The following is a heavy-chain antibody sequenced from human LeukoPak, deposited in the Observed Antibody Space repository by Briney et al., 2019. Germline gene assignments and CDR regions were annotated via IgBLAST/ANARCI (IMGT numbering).Heavy chain of an antibody. J-gene: IGHJ4*02. D-gene: IGHD3-10*01. CDR2: INPNSGGT. CDR3: ARGREYYGSGSYFIPCDY. V-gene: IGHV1-2*02. CDR1: GYTFTGYY. Sequence: ASVKVSCKASGYTFTGYYMHRVRQAPGQGLEWMGWINPNSGGTNYAQKLQGRVTMTTDTSTSTAYVELRSLRSDDTAVYYCARGREYYGSGSYFIPCDYWGQGTLVTVSS.